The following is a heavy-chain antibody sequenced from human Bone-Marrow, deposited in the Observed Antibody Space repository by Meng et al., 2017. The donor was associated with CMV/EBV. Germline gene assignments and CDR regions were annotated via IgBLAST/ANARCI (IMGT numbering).Heavy chain of an antibody. CDR2: INPTGGST. CDR3: ARGSSSAWYPFDY. V-gene: IGHV1-46*01. Sequence: QVQLVQSGAEAKKPGASVKVSCKASGYTFTSYSIHWVRQAPGQGLEWMGIINPTGGSTSYAQKFQGRVTMARDTSTSTVYMELSSLRSEDTAIYFCARGSSSAWYPFDYWGQGTLVTVSS. J-gene: IGHJ4*02. CDR1: GYTFTSYS. D-gene: IGHD6-19*01.